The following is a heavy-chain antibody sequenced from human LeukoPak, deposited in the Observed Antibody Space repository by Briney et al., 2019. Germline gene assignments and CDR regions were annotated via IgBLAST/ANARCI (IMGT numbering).Heavy chain of an antibody. CDR1: GGSISSYY. J-gene: IGHJ5*02. V-gene: IGHV4-59*01. Sequence: PSETLSLTCTVSGGSISSYYWSWIRQPPGKGLEWIGYIYYSGSTNYNPSLKSRVTISVDTSKNQFSLKLSSVTAADTAVYYCARDHWVYGSGMVPPYNWFDPWGQGTLVTVSS. CDR2: IYYSGST. CDR3: ARDHWVYGSGMVPPYNWFDP. D-gene: IGHD3-10*01.